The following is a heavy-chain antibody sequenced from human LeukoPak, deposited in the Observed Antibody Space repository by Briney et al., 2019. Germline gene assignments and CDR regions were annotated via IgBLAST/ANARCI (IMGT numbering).Heavy chain of an antibody. V-gene: IGHV3-33*01. CDR2: IWYDGSNK. Sequence: GRSLRLSCAASGFTFSSYGMHWVRQAPGKGLEWVAVIWYDGSNKCYADSVKGRFTISRDNSKNTLYLQMNSLRAEDTAVYYCARDPREEYSSSWPGWFDPWGQGTLVTVSS. CDR3: ARDPREEYSSSWPGWFDP. J-gene: IGHJ5*02. D-gene: IGHD6-13*01. CDR1: GFTFSSYG.